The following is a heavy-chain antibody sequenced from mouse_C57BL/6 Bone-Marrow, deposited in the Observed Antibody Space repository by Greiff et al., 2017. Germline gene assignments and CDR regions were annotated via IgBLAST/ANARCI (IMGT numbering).Heavy chain of an antibody. CDR2: FYPGSGSI. D-gene: IGHD2-4*01. J-gene: IGHJ2*01. CDR3: ARHERYYDYEGYFDY. V-gene: IGHV1-62-2*01. Sequence: VHLVESGAELVKPGASVKLSCKASGYIFTEYTIHWVKQRSGQGLEWIGWFYPGSGSIKYNERFKDKATLTADKSSTTVYMELSRLTSEDSAVYFCARHERYYDYEGYFDYWGQGTTLTVSS. CDR1: GYIFTEYT.